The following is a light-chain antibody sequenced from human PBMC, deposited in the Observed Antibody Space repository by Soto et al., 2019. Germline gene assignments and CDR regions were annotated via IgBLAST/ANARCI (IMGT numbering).Light chain of an antibody. CDR2: KAS. J-gene: IGKJ1*01. CDR3: QHYNSYSEA. Sequence: DIQITHSPSSLSASVGERVTITCRASQTISSWLAWYQQKPGKAPKLLIYKASTLKSGVPSRFSGSGSGTEFTLTISSLQPDDFATYYCQHYNSYSEAFGQGTKVDIK. V-gene: IGKV1-5*03. CDR1: QTISSW.